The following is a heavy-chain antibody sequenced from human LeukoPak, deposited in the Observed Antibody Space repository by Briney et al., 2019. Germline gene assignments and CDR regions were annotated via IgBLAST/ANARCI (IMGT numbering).Heavy chain of an antibody. CDR3: ARFVAGISNGGYNWFDP. J-gene: IGHJ5*02. CDR2: IYYSGST. CDR1: GGSISSYY. D-gene: IGHD6-19*01. Sequence: SETLSLTCTVSGGSISSYYWSWIRQPLGKGLEWIGYIYYSGSTNYNPSLKSRVTISVDTSKNQFSLKLSSVTAADTAVYYCARFVAGISNGGYNWFDPWGQGTLVTVSS. V-gene: IGHV4-59*01.